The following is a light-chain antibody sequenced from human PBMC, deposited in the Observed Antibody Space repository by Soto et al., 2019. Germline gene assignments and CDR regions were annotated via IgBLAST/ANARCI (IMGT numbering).Light chain of an antibody. CDR3: QSYVSSLSGVI. CDR1: SSSIGAGYS. CDR2: GNT. Sequence: QSVLTQPPSVSGAPGQRVTISCTGNSSSIGAGYSMHWYQHLPGTAPKLLIYGNTNRPSGVPDRFSASKSGTSASLAITGLQAEDEADYHCQSYVSSLSGVIFCGGTKLTVL. J-gene: IGLJ2*01. V-gene: IGLV1-40*01.